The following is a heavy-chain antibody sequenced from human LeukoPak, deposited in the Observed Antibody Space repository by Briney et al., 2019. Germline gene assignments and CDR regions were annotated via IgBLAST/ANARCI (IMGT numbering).Heavy chain of an antibody. V-gene: IGHV4-34*01. Sequence: SETLSLTCAVYGGSFSGYYWSWIRQPPGKGLEWIGEINHSGSTNYNPSLKSRVTISVDTSKNQFSLILSSVTAADTAVYYRARGGRGYSGYDSNWFDPWGQGTLVTVSS. J-gene: IGHJ5*02. CDR3: ARGGRGYSGYDSNWFDP. CDR2: INHSGST. D-gene: IGHD5-12*01. CDR1: GGSFSGYY.